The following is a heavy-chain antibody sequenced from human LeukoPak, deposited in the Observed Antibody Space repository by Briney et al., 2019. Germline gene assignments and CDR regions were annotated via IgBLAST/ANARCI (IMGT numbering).Heavy chain of an antibody. CDR3: ARARLTPNYYYYYGMDV. CDR2: MNPRGGST. D-gene: IGHD2-21*02. Sequence: GASVKVSCKASGYTFTSYYRHWVRQAPGQGLDWMGIMNPRGGSTSYAQKFQGRVTMTRDTSTSTVYMELSSLRSEDTAVYYCARARLTPNYYYYYGMDVWGQGTTVTVSS. CDR1: GYTFTSYY. V-gene: IGHV1-46*01. J-gene: IGHJ6*02.